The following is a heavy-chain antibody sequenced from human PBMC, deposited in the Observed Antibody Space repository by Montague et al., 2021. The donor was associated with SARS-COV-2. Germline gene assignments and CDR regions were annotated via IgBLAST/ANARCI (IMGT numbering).Heavy chain of an antibody. V-gene: IGHV3-48*03. CDR2: ISSSGSII. D-gene: IGHD3-9*01. CDR1: GFTFSSYE. CDR3: AKGNFDWLLLPDGYFDH. Sequence: SLRLSCAASGFTFSSYEMNWVRQAPGKGLEWVSYISSSGSIIYYADSVKGRFTISRDNAKNSLYLQMNSLRAEDTAVYYCAKGNFDWLLLPDGYFDHWGRGTLVTVSS. J-gene: IGHJ4*02.